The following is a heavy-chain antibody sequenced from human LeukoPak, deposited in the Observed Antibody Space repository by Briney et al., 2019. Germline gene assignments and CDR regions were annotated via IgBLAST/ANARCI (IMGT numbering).Heavy chain of an antibody. CDR2: IYYSGST. CDR1: GGSISSHY. V-gene: IGHV4-59*11. Sequence: SETLSLTCTVSGGSISSHYWSWIRQPPGKGLEWIGYIYYSGSTNYNPSLRSRVTISVDTSKNQFSLKLSSVTAADTAVYYCARYGGLLWFGEPSGYYFDYWGQGTLVTVSS. D-gene: IGHD3-10*01. J-gene: IGHJ4*02. CDR3: ARYGGLLWFGEPSGYYFDY.